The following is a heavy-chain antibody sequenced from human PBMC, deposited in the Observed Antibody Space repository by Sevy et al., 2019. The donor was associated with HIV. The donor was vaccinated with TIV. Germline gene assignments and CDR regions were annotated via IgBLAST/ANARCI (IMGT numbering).Heavy chain of an antibody. CDR3: AKEFYGRGYDSEDAFDI. J-gene: IGHJ3*02. D-gene: IGHD5-12*01. CDR1: GSTFSSYG. Sequence: GGSLRLSCAVSGSTFSSYGMHWVRQAPGKGLEWVAVISFDGSNKYYADSVKGRFTISRDNSKNTLYLQMNSLRAEDTAVYYCAKEFYGRGYDSEDAFDIWGQGTMVTVSS. V-gene: IGHV3-30*18. CDR2: ISFDGSNK.